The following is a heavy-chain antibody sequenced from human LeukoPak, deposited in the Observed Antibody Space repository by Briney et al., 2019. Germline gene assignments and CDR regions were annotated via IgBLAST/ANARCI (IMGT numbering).Heavy chain of an antibody. CDR1: GYTFTSYY. D-gene: IGHD1-26*01. J-gene: IGHJ4*02. V-gene: IGHV1-2*04. Sequence: WASVKVSCKASGYTFTSYYMHWVRQAPGQGLEWMGWINPNSGGTNYAQKFRGWVTMTRDTSISTAYMELSRLRSDDTAVYYCARARWDGYFDYWGQGTLVTVSS. CDR3: ARARWDGYFDY. CDR2: INPNSGGT.